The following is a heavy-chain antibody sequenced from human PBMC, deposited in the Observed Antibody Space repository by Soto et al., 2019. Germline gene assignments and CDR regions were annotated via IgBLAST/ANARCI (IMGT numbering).Heavy chain of an antibody. V-gene: IGHV4-59*08. J-gene: IGHJ4*02. CDR1: GGSISSYY. Sequence: KPSETLSLTCTVSGGSISSYYWSWIRQPPGKGLEWIGYIYYSGSTNYNPSLKSRVTISVDTSKNQFSLKLSSVTAADTAVYYCARRYGGTIDYWGQGTLVTVSS. D-gene: IGHD4-17*01. CDR2: IYYSGST. CDR3: ARRYGGTIDY.